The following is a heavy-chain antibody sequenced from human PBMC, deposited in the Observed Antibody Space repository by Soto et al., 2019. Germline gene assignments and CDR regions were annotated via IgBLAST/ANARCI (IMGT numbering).Heavy chain of an antibody. CDR3: AAAPRY. D-gene: IGHD2-15*01. V-gene: IGHV4-39*07. J-gene: IGHJ4*02. CDR1: GGSISSSSYY. CDR2: IYYSGST. Sequence: SETLSFTCTVSGGSISSSSYYWGWIRQPPGKGLEWIGSIYYSGSTYYNPSLKSRVTISVDTSKNQFSLRLTSVTAADTAVYYCAAAPRYWGQGTLVTVSS.